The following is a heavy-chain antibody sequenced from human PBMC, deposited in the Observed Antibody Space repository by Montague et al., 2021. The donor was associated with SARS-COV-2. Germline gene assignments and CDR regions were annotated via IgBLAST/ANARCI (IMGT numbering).Heavy chain of an antibody. Sequence: TLSLTCTASGASISTGAYYWSWIRQHPEKGLEWIGYIYYSGTIYYNPSLKSRVTISLDTSNNHSSLKLSSVTAADTAVYYCATASGSGSLGLHYWGQGTLVLVSS. CDR1: GASISTGAYY. CDR3: ATASGSGSLGLHY. CDR2: IYYSGTI. V-gene: IGHV4-31*03. D-gene: IGHD3-10*01. J-gene: IGHJ4*02.